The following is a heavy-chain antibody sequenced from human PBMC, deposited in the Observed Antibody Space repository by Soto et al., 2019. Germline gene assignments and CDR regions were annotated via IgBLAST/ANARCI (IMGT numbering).Heavy chain of an antibody. J-gene: IGHJ4*02. CDR2: ISGSGGST. V-gene: IGHV3-23*01. CDR3: AKTAQDSSGYYYEGFYFDY. CDR1: GFTFSSHA. Sequence: PGGSLRLSCAASGFTFSSHAMSWVRQAPGKGQEWVSAISGSGGSTYYADSVKGRFTISRDNSKNTLYLQMNSLRAEDTAVYYCAKTAQDSSGYYYEGFYFDYWGQGTLVTVSS. D-gene: IGHD3-22*01.